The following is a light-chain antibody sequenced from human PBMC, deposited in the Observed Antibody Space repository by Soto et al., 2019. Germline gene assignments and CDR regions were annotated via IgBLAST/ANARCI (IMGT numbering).Light chain of an antibody. CDR1: QSVSSSY. J-gene: IGKJ1*01. CDR3: QQNGSSPTT. V-gene: IGKV3-20*01. Sequence: EIVLTQSPGTLSLSPGERATLSCRASQSVSSSYLAWYQQKPGQAPRLLIYGASSRATGIPDRFSGSGSGTDFTLTISRLEPEDFGVYYCQQNGSSPTTFGQGTKVEIK. CDR2: GAS.